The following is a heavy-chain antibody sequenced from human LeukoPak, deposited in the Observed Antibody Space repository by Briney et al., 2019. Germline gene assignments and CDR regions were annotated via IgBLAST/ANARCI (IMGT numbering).Heavy chain of an antibody. J-gene: IGHJ4*02. Sequence: SETLSLTCTVSSDSITNSYWGWIRQPPGKGLEWIGSIYYSGSTYYNPSLRSRVTISVDTSKNQFSLKLSSVTAADTAVYYCARDRKFTMIVVRVFDYWGQGTLVTVSS. CDR1: SDSITNSY. V-gene: IGHV4-39*07. D-gene: IGHD3-22*01. CDR2: IYYSGST. CDR3: ARDRKFTMIVVRVFDY.